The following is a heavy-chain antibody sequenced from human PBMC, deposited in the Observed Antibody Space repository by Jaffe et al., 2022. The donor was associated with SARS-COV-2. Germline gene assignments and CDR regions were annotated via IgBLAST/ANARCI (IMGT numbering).Heavy chain of an antibody. CDR1: GFTVTRNC. D-gene: IGHD3-22*01. CDR3: ARANSGYYYYFDY. CDR2: IFSGGST. J-gene: IGHJ4*02. Sequence: EVQLVESGGGLIHPGGSLRLSCAASGFTVTRNCVMWVRQAPGKGLEWVSVIFSGGSTFYADSVKDRISISRDESKNMIYLQLNNLRAEDTAVYYCARANSGYYYYFDYWGQGTLVTVSS. V-gene: IGHV3-53*01.